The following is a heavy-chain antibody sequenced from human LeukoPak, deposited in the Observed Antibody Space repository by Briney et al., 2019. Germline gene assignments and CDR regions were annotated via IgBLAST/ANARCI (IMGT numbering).Heavy chain of an antibody. CDR1: GVTFRTYW. CDR3: ASGLEVVGATTFDY. D-gene: IGHD1-26*01. Sequence: PGGSLRLSCAASGVTFRTYWMSWGRQAPGKGLEWVANIKQDGSEKYYVDSVKGRFTISRDNSKNTLYLQMNSLRAEDTAVYYCASGLEVVGATTFDYWGQGTLVTVSS. J-gene: IGHJ4*02. V-gene: IGHV3-7*02. CDR2: IKQDGSEK.